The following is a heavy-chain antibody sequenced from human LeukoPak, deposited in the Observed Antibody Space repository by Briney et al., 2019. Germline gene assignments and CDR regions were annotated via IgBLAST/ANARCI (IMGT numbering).Heavy chain of an antibody. V-gene: IGHV3-74*01. CDR3: AREGYYYDSGSRYYGMDV. Sequence: GGSLRLSCAASGFTFSSYWVHWVRQAPGKGLVWVSRIKSDGSSTSYADSVKGRFTISRDNAKNTLYLQMNSLRAEDTAVYYCAREGYYYDSGSRYYGMDVWGQGTTVTVSS. CDR2: IKSDGSST. D-gene: IGHD3-10*01. CDR1: GFTFSSYW. J-gene: IGHJ6*02.